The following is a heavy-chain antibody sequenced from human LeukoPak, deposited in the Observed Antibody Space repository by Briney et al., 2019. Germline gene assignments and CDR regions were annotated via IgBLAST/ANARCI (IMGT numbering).Heavy chain of an antibody. J-gene: IGHJ4*02. CDR3: AKDSNDFVYYFDY. V-gene: IGHV3-43*02. CDR2: ISGDGGST. Sequence: PGGSLRLSCAASGFTFDDYAMHWVRQAPGKGLEWVSLISGDGGSTYYADSVKGRFTISRDNSKNSLYLQMNSPRIEDTALYYCAKDSNDFVYYFDYWGQGTLVTVSS. D-gene: IGHD3-3*01. CDR1: GFTFDDYA.